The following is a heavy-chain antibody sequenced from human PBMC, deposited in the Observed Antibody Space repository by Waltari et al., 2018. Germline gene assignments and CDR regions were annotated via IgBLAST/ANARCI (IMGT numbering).Heavy chain of an antibody. CDR1: GFSFSTYA. CDR3: ARIPYKDFWTGYFFFDL. Sequence: EVQLVESGGGPVQSGWSLRLSCEGSGFSFSTYAMSWVRQAPGKRLEWVSSITGEGDNTYDADSVRGRFTISRDNSKNTLSLQMASLRAEDTATYYCARIPYKDFWTGYFFFDLWGQGTQVSVSS. D-gene: IGHD3-3*02. V-gene: IGHV3-23*04. CDR2: ITGEGDNT. J-gene: IGHJ4*02.